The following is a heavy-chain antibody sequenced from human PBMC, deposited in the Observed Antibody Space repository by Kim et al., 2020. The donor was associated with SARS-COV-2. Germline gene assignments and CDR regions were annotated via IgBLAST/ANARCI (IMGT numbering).Heavy chain of an antibody. CDR3: AKGDIVATRCAFDI. V-gene: IGHV3-23*01. J-gene: IGHJ3*02. Sequence: ADSVKGRFTISRDNSKNTLYLQMNSLRAEDTAVYYCAKGDIVATRCAFDIWGQGTMVTVSS. D-gene: IGHD5-12*01.